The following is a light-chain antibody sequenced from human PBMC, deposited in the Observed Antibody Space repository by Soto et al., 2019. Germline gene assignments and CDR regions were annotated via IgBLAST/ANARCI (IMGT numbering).Light chain of an antibody. Sequence: QTALTQPASVSVSPGRSITISCSGTSSDIGAYYFVSWYRQHPGRAPKLIIYEVSHRFSGLSYRFSGSKSGNTASLTISGLQAEDEGDYYCTSFAPGRIYVFGSGTKVTVL. CDR2: EVS. CDR1: SSDIGAYYF. CDR3: TSFAPGRIYV. V-gene: IGLV2-14*03. J-gene: IGLJ1*01.